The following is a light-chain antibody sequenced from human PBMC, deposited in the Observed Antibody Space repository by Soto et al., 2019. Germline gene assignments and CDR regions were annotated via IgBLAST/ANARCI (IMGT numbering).Light chain of an antibody. CDR1: QSVSSY. CDR2: DAF. V-gene: IGKV3-11*01. J-gene: IGKJ2*01. CDR3: QQRSNWPPEFT. Sequence: EIVLTQSPATQSLSPGEGVTLSCRASQSVSSYLAWYQQKPGQAPRLLIYDAFNRATGIPDRFSGSGSGTDFTLTISSLEPEDFAVYYCQQRSNWPPEFTFGQGTKLEI.